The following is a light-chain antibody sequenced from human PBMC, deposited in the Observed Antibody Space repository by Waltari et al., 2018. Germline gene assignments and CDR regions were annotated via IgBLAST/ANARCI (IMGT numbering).Light chain of an antibody. CDR2: DVS. V-gene: IGLV2-14*03. CDR3: SSYTSSGTVI. Sequence: SALTQPASVSGSPGQSITISCTGTGSDVGSYVYVSWYQQHPGKGPKLIIFDVSNRPSGVYNRFSGSKSGNTASLTISGLQAEDEADYYCSSYTSSGTVIFGGGTKLTVL. CDR1: GSDVGSYVY. J-gene: IGLJ2*01.